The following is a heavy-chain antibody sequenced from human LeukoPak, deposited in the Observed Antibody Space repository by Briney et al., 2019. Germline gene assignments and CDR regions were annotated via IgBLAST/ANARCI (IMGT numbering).Heavy chain of an antibody. V-gene: IGHV3-48*01. CDR1: GFTFGSYA. Sequence: GGSLRLSCAASGFTFGSYAMTWVRQAPGKGLEWVSYISSSSSTIYYADSVKGRFTISRDNAKNSLYLQMNSLRAEDTAVYYYARLCIAAPRSDYYMDVWGKGTTVTVSS. CDR2: ISSSSSTI. D-gene: IGHD6-6*01. J-gene: IGHJ6*03. CDR3: ARLCIAAPRSDYYMDV.